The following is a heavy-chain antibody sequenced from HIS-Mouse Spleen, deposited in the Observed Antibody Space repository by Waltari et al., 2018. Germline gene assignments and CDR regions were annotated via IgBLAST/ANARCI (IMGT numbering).Heavy chain of an antibody. D-gene: IGHD3-10*01. Sequence: QVQLQQWGAGLLKPSETLSLTCAVYGGSFSGYYWSWIRQPPGKGLEWIGEINHSGSTNYNPSLKSRVTISVDTSKNQFSLKLSSVTAADTAVYYCARRGGWYFDYWGQGTLVTVSS. CDR2: INHSGST. CDR3: ARRGGWYFDY. V-gene: IGHV4-34*01. CDR1: GGSFSGYY. J-gene: IGHJ4*02.